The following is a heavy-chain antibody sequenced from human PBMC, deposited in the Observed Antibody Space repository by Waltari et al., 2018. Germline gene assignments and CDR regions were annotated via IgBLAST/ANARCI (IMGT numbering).Heavy chain of an antibody. CDR3: ARRITIFGGDAFDI. CDR1: GGSISSSSYY. Sequence: QLQLQESGPGLVKPSETLSLTCTVSGGSISSSSYYWGWIRQPPGKGLEWIGSSYYSGSTNSNPSLKSRVTISVDTSKNQFSLKLSSVTAADTAVYYCARRITIFGGDAFDIWGQGTMVTVSS. J-gene: IGHJ3*02. V-gene: IGHV4-39*01. CDR2: SYYSGST. D-gene: IGHD3-3*01.